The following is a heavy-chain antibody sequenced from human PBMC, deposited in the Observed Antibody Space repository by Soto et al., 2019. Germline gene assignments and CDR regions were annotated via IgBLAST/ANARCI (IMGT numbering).Heavy chain of an antibody. CDR1: GGSISSYY. CDR3: ARHIGSRGGWIDYYYGLDV. CDR2: IHYSGST. V-gene: IGHV4-59*05. J-gene: IGHJ6*02. D-gene: IGHD6-19*01. Sequence: ASETLSLTCTVSGGSISSYYWSWIRQPPGKGLEWIGSIHYSGSTYYNPSLKSRVTISVDTSHIHFSLKLSSVTAADTALYYCARHIGSRGGWIDYYYGLDVWGQGTPVTVSS.